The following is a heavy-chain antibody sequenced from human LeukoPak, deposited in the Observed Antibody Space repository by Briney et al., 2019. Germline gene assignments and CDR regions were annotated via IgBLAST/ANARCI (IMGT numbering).Heavy chain of an antibody. V-gene: IGHV3-23*01. J-gene: IGHJ4*02. CDR1: GFTFSSYA. D-gene: IGHD3-16*02. CDR2: ISGSGGST. CDR3: AKAGDYVWGSYRSFLDY. Sequence: GGSLRLSCAASGFTFSSYAMSWVRQAPGKGLEWVSAISGSGGSTYYADSVKGRFTISRDNSKNTLYLQMNSLRAEDTAVYYCAKAGDYVWGSYRSFLDYWGQGTLVTVSS.